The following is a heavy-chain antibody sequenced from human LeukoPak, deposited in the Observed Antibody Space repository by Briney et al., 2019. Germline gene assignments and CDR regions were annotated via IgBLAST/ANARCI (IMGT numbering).Heavy chain of an antibody. Sequence: GGSLRLSCAASGFTFSDYYMNWIRQAPGKGLEWVAFINDRGVDKNYADSVKGRFTISRDNSKNTLVLQMNSLRSEDTAVYFCARDNRDWAFDYWGQGTLVTVSS. D-gene: IGHD2-21*02. V-gene: IGHV3-30*02. CDR2: INDRGVDK. CDR3: ARDNRDWAFDY. CDR1: GFTFSDYY. J-gene: IGHJ4*02.